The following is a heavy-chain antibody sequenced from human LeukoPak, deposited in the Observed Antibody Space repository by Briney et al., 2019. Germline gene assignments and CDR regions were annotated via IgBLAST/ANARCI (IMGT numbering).Heavy chain of an antibody. V-gene: IGHV3-66*01. CDR3: ARGIGSQLRSGWFDP. CDR2: IYSGGNT. J-gene: IGHJ5*02. Sequence: GGSLRLSCAASGFTVSSNYMSWVRRAPGKGLEWVSVIYSGGNTYYADSVEGRFTISRDNSKNTLYLQMNSLRAEDTAVYYCARGIGSQLRSGWFDPWGQGTLVTVSS. CDR1: GFTVSSNY. D-gene: IGHD3-3*01.